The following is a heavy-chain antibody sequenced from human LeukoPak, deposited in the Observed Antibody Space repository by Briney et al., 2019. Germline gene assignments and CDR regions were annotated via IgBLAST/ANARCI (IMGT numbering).Heavy chain of an antibody. CDR1: GFTFSRFW. D-gene: IGHD3-10*01. CDR2: IKHDGSQK. CDR3: ARDGMGGIKAFDM. J-gene: IGHJ3*02. Sequence: PGGSLRLSCAASGFTFSRFWMSWARQAPGKGLEGVANIKHDGSQKKYVDSAKGRFPISRDNAKNSVYLKMNSLTAEDTAVYYCARDGMGGIKAFDMWGQGTMVTVSS. V-gene: IGHV3-7*05.